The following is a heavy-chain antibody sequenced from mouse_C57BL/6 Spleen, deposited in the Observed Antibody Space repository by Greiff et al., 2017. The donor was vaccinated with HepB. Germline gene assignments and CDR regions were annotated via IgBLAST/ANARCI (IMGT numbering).Heavy chain of an antibody. J-gene: IGHJ2*01. V-gene: IGHV1-50*01. CDR2: IDPSDSYT. D-gene: IGHD1-1*01. CDR3: ARNHYGSS. Sequence: QVQLQRPGAELVKPGASVKLSCKASGYTFTSYWMQWVKQRPGQGLEWIGEIDPSDSYTNFNQKFKGKATLTVDTSSSTAYMQLSSLTSEDSAVYYCARNHYGSSWGQGTTLTVSS. CDR1: GYTFTSYW.